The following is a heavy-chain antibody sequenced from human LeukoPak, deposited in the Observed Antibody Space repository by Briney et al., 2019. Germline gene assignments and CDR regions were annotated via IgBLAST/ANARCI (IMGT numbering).Heavy chain of an antibody. D-gene: IGHD2-15*01. CDR2: IGTGGGT. V-gene: IGHV3-13*01. J-gene: IGHJ6*02. Sequence: GGSLRLSCAGSGFTFSSYAMHWVRQAPGKGLEWVSAIGTGGGTYYADSVKGRFTISRDNGKNYLYLQMNSLRAEETAVYYCARDGSGSPDYYYYGMDVWGQGTTVTASS. CDR1: GFTFSSYA. CDR3: ARDGSGSPDYYYYGMDV.